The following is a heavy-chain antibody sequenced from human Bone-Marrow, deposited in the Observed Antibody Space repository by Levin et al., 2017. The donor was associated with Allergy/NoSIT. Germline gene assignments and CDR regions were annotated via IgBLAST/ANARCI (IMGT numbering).Heavy chain of an antibody. J-gene: IGHJ6*03. V-gene: IGHV1-2*06. CDR2: INPNSGGT. Sequence: ASVKVSCKASGYTFTGYYMHWVRQAPGQGLEWMGRINPNSGGTNYAQKFQGRVTMTRDTSISTAYMELSRLRSDDTAVYYCAREEGDGDYVVYYYYYMDVWGKGTTVTVSS. CDR1: GYTFTGYY. D-gene: IGHD4-17*01. CDR3: AREEGDGDYVVYYYYYMDV.